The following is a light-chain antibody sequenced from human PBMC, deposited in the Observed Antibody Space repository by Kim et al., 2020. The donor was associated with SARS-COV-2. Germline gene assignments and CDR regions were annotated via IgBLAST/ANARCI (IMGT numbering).Light chain of an antibody. CDR1: QSSSGY. J-gene: IGKJ4*01. CDR3: QQSYSIPLT. CDR2: TTS. Sequence: ASVGDRVTITCRASQSSSGYLNWYQQKPGKAPKLLIYTTSSLQSGVPSRFSGSGSGTDFTLTISSLQPEDFATYYCQQSYSIPLTFGGGTKVDIK. V-gene: IGKV1-39*01.